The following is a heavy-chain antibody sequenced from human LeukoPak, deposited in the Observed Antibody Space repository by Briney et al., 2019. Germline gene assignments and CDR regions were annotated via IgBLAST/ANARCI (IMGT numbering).Heavy chain of an antibody. Sequence: SETLSLTCTVSGGSISSYYWSWIRQPPGKDLEWIGYIYYSGSTNYNPSLESRVTISVDTSKNQFSLKLSSVTAADTAVYYCARQFSGYYFDYWGQGTLVTVSS. V-gene: IGHV4-59*08. J-gene: IGHJ4*02. CDR1: GGSISSYY. D-gene: IGHD6-25*01. CDR3: ARQFSGYYFDY. CDR2: IYYSGST.